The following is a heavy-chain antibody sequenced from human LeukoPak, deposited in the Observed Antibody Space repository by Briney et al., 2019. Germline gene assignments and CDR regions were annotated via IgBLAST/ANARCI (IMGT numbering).Heavy chain of an antibody. CDR3: ARSPSGYDSSGYYVNYYYYYMDV. CDR1: GGSISSYY. D-gene: IGHD3-22*01. CDR2: IYYSGST. Sequence: TSETLSLTCTVSGGSISSYYWSWIRQPPGKGLEWIGYIYYSGSTYYNPSLKSRVTISVDTSKNQFSLKLSSVTAADTAVYYCARSPSGYDSSGYYVNYYYYYMDVWGKGTTVTVSS. J-gene: IGHJ6*03. V-gene: IGHV4-59*12.